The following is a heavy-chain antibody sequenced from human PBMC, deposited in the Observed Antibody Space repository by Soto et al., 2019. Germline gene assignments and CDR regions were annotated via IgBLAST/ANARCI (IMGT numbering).Heavy chain of an antibody. J-gene: IGHJ4*02. D-gene: IGHD2-21*01. Sequence: EVQLVESGGGLVQPGGSLRLSCAACGFALTYYNTKWVRHAAGKGLEWISDLSSSSGATYYADSVKGRFTISRGTATNSLYLQMSSLRADDTAIYYCVRDSAYSFDYWGQGTLVTSSS. CDR3: VRDSAYSFDY. CDR2: LSSSSGAT. CDR1: GFALTYYN. V-gene: IGHV3-48*01.